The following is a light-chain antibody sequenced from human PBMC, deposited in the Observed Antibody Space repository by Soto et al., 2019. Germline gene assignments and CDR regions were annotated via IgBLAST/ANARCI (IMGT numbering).Light chain of an antibody. V-gene: IGKV3-20*01. CDR2: SVS. Sequence: EIVLTQSPGTLSLSPGETATLSCRASETVDTSSLGWYQQKPGRAPSPLIYSVSRRATGIPDRFSASGSATDFTLTITRLEPEDFAVYYCHQYGSSPLTFGGGTKVEI. CDR3: HQYGSSPLT. CDR1: ETVDTSS. J-gene: IGKJ4*01.